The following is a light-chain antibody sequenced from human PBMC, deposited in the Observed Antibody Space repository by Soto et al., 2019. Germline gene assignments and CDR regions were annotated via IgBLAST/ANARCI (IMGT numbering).Light chain of an antibody. CDR2: YVD. J-gene: IGLJ1*01. CDR3: CSYADGSIYF. Sequence: QSALTQPASVSGSPGQSITISCTGTNRDVGAYDYVSWYLQYPDKAPQLLIYYVDHRPSGVSSRFSGSKSGNTASLTISGLQAEDEGDYYCCSYADGSIYFFGTGTKVTVL. CDR1: NRDVGAYDY. V-gene: IGLV2-14*03.